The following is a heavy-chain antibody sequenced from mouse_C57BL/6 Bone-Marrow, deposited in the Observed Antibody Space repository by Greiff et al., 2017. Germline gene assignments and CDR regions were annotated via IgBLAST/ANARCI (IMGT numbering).Heavy chain of an antibody. CDR1: GFNIKDDY. CDR2: IDPENGDT. Sequence: VQLQQSGAELVRPGASVKLSCTASGFNIKDDYMHWVQQRPEQGLEWIGWIDPENGDTESASKFQGKATITADTSSNTAYLQLSSLTSEDTAVYYCEGGTTAQEKFAYWGQGTLVTVSA. CDR3: EGGTTAQEKFAY. V-gene: IGHV14-4*01. D-gene: IGHD3-2*02. J-gene: IGHJ3*01.